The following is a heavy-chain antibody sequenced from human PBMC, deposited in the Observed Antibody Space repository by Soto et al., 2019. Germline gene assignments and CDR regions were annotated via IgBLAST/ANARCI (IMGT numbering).Heavy chain of an antibody. Sequence: SETLSLTCTVSGGSISSGDYYWSWIRQPPGKGLEWIGYIYYSGSTYYNPSLKSRVTISVDTSKNQFSLKLSSVTAADTAVYYCARAKTELAVDYWGQGTLVTVSS. J-gene: IGHJ4*02. V-gene: IGHV4-30-4*01. CDR2: IYYSGST. CDR1: GGSISSGDYY. CDR3: ARAKTELAVDY.